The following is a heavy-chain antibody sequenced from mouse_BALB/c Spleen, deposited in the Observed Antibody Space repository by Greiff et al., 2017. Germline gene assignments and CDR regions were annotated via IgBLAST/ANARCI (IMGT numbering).Heavy chain of an antibody. J-gene: IGHJ4*01. V-gene: IGHV3-8*02. CDR2: ISYSGST. CDR1: GDSITSGY. Sequence: EVKLMESGPSLVKPSQTLSLTCSVTGDSITSGYWNLIRKFPGNKLEYMGYISYSGSTYYNPSLKSRISITRDTSKNQYYLQLNSVTTEDTATYYCASTYDYGYAMDYWGQGTSVTVSS. D-gene: IGHD2-4*01. CDR3: ASTYDYGYAMDY.